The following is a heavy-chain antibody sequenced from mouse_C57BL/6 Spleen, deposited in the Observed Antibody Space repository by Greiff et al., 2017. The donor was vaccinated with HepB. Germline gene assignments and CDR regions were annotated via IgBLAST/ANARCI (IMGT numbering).Heavy chain of an antibody. CDR1: GFTFSNYW. Sequence: EVKVEESGGGLVQPGGSMKLSCVASGFTFSNYWMNWVRQSPEKGLEWVAQIRLKSDNYATHYAESVKGRFTISRDDSKSSVYLQMNNLRAEDTGIYYCIVYDGYYEDWYFDVWGTGTTVTVSS. CDR2: IRLKSDNYAT. D-gene: IGHD2-3*01. J-gene: IGHJ1*03. V-gene: IGHV6-3*01. CDR3: IVYDGYYEDWYFDV.